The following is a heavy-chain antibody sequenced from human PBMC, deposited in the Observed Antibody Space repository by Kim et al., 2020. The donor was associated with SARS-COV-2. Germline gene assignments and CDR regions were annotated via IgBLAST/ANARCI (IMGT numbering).Heavy chain of an antibody. J-gene: IGHJ6*02. CDR1: GGSFSGYY. D-gene: IGHD3-10*01. CDR3: ARGRPFYGSGSYYVYYYYYGMDV. Sequence: SETLSLTCAVYGGSFSGYYWSWIRQPPGKGLEWIGEINHSGSTNYNPSPKSRVTISVDTSKNQFSLKLSSVTAADTAVYYCARGRPFYGSGSYYVYYYYYGMDVWGQGTTVTVSS. CDR2: INHSGST. V-gene: IGHV4-34*01.